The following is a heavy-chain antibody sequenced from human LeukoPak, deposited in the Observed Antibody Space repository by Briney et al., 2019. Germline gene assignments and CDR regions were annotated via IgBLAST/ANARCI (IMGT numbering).Heavy chain of an antibody. D-gene: IGHD3-10*01. CDR1: GFLFSSHE. V-gene: IGHV3-48*03. CDR2: ISSSGSTI. Sequence: PGRSLRLSCAASGFLFSSHEMNCVRHAPGKGLEWVSYISSSGSTIYYAASVKGRVTISRDNAKNSLYLQMNSVRAEDTAVYYCARVGVRGVLILRYWGQGTLVTVSS. CDR3: ARVGVRGVLILRY. J-gene: IGHJ4*02.